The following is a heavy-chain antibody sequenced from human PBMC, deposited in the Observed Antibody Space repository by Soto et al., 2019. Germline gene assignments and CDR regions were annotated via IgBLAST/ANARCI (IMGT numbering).Heavy chain of an antibody. CDR2: IYYSGST. CDR1: GGSSISGGYY. V-gene: IGHV4-31*03. Sequence: TLSLTCTVSGGSSISGGYYWTWIRQHPGKGLEWIGYIYYSGSTYYNPSLKSRVTISVDTSKNQFSLKLSSVTAADTAVYYCARVCGGDCHYGMDVWGQGTTVTVSS. J-gene: IGHJ6*02. CDR3: ARVCGGDCHYGMDV. D-gene: IGHD2-21*02.